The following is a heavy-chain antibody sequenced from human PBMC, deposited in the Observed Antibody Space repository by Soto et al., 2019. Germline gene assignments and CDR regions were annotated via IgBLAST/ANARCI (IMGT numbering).Heavy chain of an antibody. CDR2: IYYSGST. J-gene: IGHJ4*02. V-gene: IGHV4-30-4*01. CDR1: GGSISSGDYY. CDR3: ARENAQVGNFDY. Sequence: PSETLSLTCTVSGGSISSGDYYWSWIRQPPGKGLEWIGYIYYSGSTYYNPSLKSRVTISVDTSKNQFSLKLSSVAAADTAVYYWARENAQVGNFDYWGQGTLVTVS. D-gene: IGHD1-26*01.